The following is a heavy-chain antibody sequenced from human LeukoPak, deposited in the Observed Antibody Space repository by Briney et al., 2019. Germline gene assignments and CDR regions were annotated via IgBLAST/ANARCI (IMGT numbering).Heavy chain of an antibody. Sequence: PGASLRLSCAASGFTFSSYAMSWVRQAPGKGLEWVSVISGSGGSTDYADSVKGRFTISRDNSKNTLYLQMNSLRAEDTAVYYCAKPGGDGLGSYYKPPHYWGQGTLVTVSS. V-gene: IGHV3-23*01. J-gene: IGHJ4*02. CDR3: AKPGGDGLGSYYKPPHY. CDR2: ISGSGGST. CDR1: GFTFSSYA. D-gene: IGHD3-10*01.